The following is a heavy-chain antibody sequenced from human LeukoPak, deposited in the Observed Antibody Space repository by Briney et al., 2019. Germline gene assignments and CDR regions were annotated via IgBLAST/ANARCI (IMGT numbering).Heavy chain of an antibody. CDR1: GFTFSSYA. V-gene: IGHV3-23*01. Sequence: PVGSLRLSCAASGFTFSSYAMSWVRQAPGKGLEWVSAISGSGGSTYYAVSVKGRFTISRDNSKNTLYLQMNSLRAEDTAVYYCAKVGLWLRGGYSYGYYDYWGQGTLVTVSS. J-gene: IGHJ4*02. CDR2: ISGSGGST. D-gene: IGHD5-18*01. CDR3: AKVGLWLRGGYSYGYYDY.